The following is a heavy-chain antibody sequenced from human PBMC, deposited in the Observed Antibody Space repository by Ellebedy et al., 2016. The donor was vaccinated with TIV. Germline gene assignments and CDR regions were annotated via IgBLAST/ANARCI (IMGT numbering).Heavy chain of an antibody. J-gene: IGHJ6*02. V-gene: IGHV4-34*01. Sequence: SETLSLTXAVYGGSFSGYYWSWIRQPPGKGLEWIGEINHSGSTNYNPSLKSRVTISVDTSKNQFSLKLSSVTAADTAVYYCARDRVVVAATPRVSYYYYGMDVWGQGTTVTVSS. CDR2: INHSGST. CDR1: GGSFSGYY. D-gene: IGHD2-15*01. CDR3: ARDRVVVAATPRVSYYYYGMDV.